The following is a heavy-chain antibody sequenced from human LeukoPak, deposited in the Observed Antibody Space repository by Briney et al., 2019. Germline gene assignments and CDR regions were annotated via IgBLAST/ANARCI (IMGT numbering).Heavy chain of an antibody. J-gene: IGHJ6*02. V-gene: IGHV1-18*01. CDR3: ARDQIVVVPGDSSSSDYYYYYGMDV. CDR1: GYTFTSYG. D-gene: IGHD2-2*01. CDR2: ISAYNGNT. Sequence: ASVKVYCKASGYTFTSYGISWVRQAPGQGLEWMGWISAYNGNTNYAQKLQGRVTMTTDTSTSTAYMELRSLRSDDTAVYYCARDQIVVVPGDSSSSDYYYYYGMDVWGQGTTVTVSS.